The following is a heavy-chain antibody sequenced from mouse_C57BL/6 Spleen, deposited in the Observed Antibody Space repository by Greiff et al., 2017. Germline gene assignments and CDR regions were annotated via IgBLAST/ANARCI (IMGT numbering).Heavy chain of an antibody. Sequence: VQLQQSGPELVKPGASVKMSCKASGYTFTDYNMHWVKQSHGKSLEWIGYINPNNGGTSYNQKFKGKATLTVNKSSSTAYMELRSLTSEDSAVYYCASDYYGNSLWYFDVWGTGTTVTVSS. J-gene: IGHJ1*03. D-gene: IGHD2-1*01. CDR3: ASDYYGNSLWYFDV. CDR2: INPNNGGT. CDR1: GYTFTDYN. V-gene: IGHV1-22*01.